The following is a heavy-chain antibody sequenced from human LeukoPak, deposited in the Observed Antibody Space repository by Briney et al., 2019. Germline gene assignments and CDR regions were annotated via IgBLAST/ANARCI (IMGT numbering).Heavy chain of an antibody. V-gene: IGHV3-64*01. CDR2: ISSNGGST. CDR3: ARTKYSIAVAGPFDY. J-gene: IGHJ4*02. D-gene: IGHD6-19*01. CDR1: GFTFSSYA. Sequence: GGSLRLSCAASGFTFSSYAMHWVRQAPGKGLEYVSAISSNGGSTYYANSVKGRFTISRENSKNTLYLKMGSLRAEDMAVYYCARTKYSIAVAGPFDYWGQGTLVTVSS.